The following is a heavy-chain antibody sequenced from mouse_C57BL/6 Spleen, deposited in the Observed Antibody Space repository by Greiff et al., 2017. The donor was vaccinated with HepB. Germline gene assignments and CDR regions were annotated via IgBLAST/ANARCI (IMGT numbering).Heavy chain of an antibody. J-gene: IGHJ3*01. V-gene: IGHV14-4*01. CDR3: TTGTAY. CDR1: GFNIKDDY. Sequence: VQLQQSGAELVRPGASVKLSCTASGFNIKDDYMHWVKQRPEQGLEWIGWIDPENGDTEYAPKFQGKATITADTSSNTGCLQLSSLTSEDTAFYYCTTGTAYWGQGTLVTVSA. CDR2: IDPENGDT.